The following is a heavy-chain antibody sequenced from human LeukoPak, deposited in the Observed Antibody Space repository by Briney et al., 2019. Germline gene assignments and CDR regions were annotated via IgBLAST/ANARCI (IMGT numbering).Heavy chain of an antibody. CDR2: IYYSGST. D-gene: IGHD7-27*01. V-gene: IGHV4-59*01. CDR3: AGDKWGIDYFDY. Sequence: SETLSLTCTVSGGSISSYYWSWIRQPPGKGLEWIGYIYYSGSTNYNPSLKSRVTISVDTSKNQFSLKLSSVTAADTAVYYCAGDKWGIDYFDYWGQGTLVTVSS. J-gene: IGHJ4*02. CDR1: GGSISSYY.